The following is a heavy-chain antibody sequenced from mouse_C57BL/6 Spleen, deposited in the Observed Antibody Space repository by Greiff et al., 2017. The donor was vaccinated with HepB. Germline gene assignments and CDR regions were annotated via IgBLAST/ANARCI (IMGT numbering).Heavy chain of an antibody. V-gene: IGHV1-64*01. CDR1: GYTFTSYW. CDR3: ARGGGLRQGDAMDY. Sequence: LQQPGAELVKPGASVKLSCKASGYTFTSYWMHWVKQRPGQGLEWIGMIHPNSGSTNYNEKFKSKATLTVDKSSSTAYMQLSSLTSEDSAVYYCARGGGLRQGDAMDYWGQGTSVTVSS. J-gene: IGHJ4*01. D-gene: IGHD2-4*01. CDR2: IHPNSGST.